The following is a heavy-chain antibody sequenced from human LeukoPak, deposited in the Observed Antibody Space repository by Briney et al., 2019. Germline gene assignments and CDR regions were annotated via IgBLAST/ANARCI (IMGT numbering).Heavy chain of an antibody. Sequence: GGSLRLSCAASGFTFSSYAMSWVRQALGKGLEWVSAISGSGGSTYYADSVKGRFTISRDNSKNTLYLQMNSLRAEDTAVFYCAKDRSSSWYTAFDYWGQGTLVTVSS. D-gene: IGHD6-13*01. V-gene: IGHV3-23*01. J-gene: IGHJ4*02. CDR2: ISGSGGST. CDR1: GFTFSSYA. CDR3: AKDRSSSWYTAFDY.